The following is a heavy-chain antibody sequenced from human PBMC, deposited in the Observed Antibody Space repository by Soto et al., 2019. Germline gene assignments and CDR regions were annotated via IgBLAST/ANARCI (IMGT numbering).Heavy chain of an antibody. CDR3: AKFTPPGDAFDI. CDR1: GFTFSSYA. Sequence: GESLKISCAASGFTFSSYAMSWVRQAPGKGLEWVSAISGSGGSTYYADSVKGRFTISRDNSKNTLYLQMNSLRAEDTAVYYCAKFTPPGDAFDIWGQGTMVTVSS. CDR2: ISGSGGST. J-gene: IGHJ3*02. V-gene: IGHV3-23*01.